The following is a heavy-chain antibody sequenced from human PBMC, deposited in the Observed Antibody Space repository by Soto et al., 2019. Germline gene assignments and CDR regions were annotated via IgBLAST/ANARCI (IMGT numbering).Heavy chain of an antibody. Sequence: PSETLSLTCAVSGGSISSSNWWSWVRQPPGKGLEWIGEIYHSGSTNYNPSLKSRVTISVDKSKNQFSLKLSSVTAADTAVYYCARVWCSSTSCYQGYYYYYGMDVWGQGTTVTV. J-gene: IGHJ6*02. CDR2: IYHSGST. D-gene: IGHD2-2*01. CDR1: GGSISSSNW. CDR3: ARVWCSSTSCYQGYYYYYGMDV. V-gene: IGHV4-4*02.